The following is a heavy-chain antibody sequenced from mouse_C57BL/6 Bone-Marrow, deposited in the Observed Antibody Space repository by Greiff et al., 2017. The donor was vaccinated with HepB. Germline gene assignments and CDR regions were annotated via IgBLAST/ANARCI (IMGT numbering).Heavy chain of an antibody. V-gene: IGHV7-1*01. CDR3: ARVKTGTGYFDY. CDR1: GFTFSDFY. J-gene: IGHJ2*01. Sequence: DVKLVESGGGLVQSGRSLRLSCATSGFTFSDFYMEWVRQAPGKGLEWIAASRNKANDYTTEYSASVKGRFIVSRDTSQSILYLQMNALRAEDTAIYYCARVKTGTGYFDYWGQGTTLTVSS. D-gene: IGHD4-1*01. CDR2: SRNKANDYTT.